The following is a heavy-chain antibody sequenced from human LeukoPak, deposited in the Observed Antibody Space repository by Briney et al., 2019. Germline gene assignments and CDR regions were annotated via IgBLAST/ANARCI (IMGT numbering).Heavy chain of an antibody. J-gene: IGHJ3*02. Sequence: SETLSLTCTVSGGSISSYYWSWIRQPPGKGLEGIGYIYYSGSTNYNPSLKSRVTISVDTSKSQFSLKLSSVTAADTAVYYCARDSTVADDAFDIWGQGTMVTVSS. CDR2: IYYSGST. V-gene: IGHV4-59*01. CDR1: GGSISSYY. CDR3: ARDSTVADDAFDI. D-gene: IGHD4-17*01.